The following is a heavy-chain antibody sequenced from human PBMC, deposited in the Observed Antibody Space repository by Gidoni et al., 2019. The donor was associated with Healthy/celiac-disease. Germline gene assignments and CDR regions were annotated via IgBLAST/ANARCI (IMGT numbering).Heavy chain of an antibody. CDR3: AKDHEMVRGVIRAPFDY. Sequence: VPLLESGGGLVQPGGSLRLSCAASGFTFSSYAMSWVRQAPGKGLEWVSAISGSGGSTYYADSVKGRFTISRDNSKNTLYLQMNSLRAEDTAVYYCAKDHEMVRGVIRAPFDYWGQGTLVTVSS. CDR2: ISGSGGST. V-gene: IGHV3-23*01. CDR1: GFTFSSYA. J-gene: IGHJ4*02. D-gene: IGHD3-10*01.